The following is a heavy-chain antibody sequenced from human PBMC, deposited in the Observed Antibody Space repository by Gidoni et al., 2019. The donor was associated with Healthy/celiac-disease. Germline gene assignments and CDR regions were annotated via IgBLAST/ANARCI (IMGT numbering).Heavy chain of an antibody. CDR3: ATREMASTEGYFDY. CDR2: ICPGDSYT. CDR1: YSTSFYG. J-gene: IGHJ4*02. V-gene: IGHV5-51*01. Sequence: YSTSFYGLGWVRPRPGKGLEWMAIICPGDSYTRYSPSFQGQVTISADKSISTAYLQWSSLKASDTAMYYCATREMASTEGYFDYWGQGTLVTVSS. D-gene: IGHD5-12*01.